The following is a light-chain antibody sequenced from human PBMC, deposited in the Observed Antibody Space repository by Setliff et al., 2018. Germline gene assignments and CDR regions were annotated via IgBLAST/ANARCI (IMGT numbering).Light chain of an antibody. V-gene: IGLV2-14*01. J-gene: IGLJ1*01. CDR3: CAYTSSSTYV. Sequence: QSALTQPASVSGSPGQSITISCSGTIGDVGAYDFVSWYQHHPGKAPKLVIYEVTNRPSGISNRFSGSKSGNSASLIISGLQAEDEADYYCCAYTSSSTYVFGTGTKVTVL. CDR1: IGDVGAYDF. CDR2: EVT.